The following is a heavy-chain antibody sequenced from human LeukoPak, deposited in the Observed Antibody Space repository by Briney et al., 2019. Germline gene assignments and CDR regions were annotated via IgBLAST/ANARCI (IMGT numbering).Heavy chain of an antibody. CDR2: ISYDGSNK. J-gene: IGHJ6*02. D-gene: IGHD3-10*01. V-gene: IGHV3-30*18. CDR3: AKGGVGLPSMDV. CDR1: GFTFSSYG. Sequence: GGSLRLSCAASGFTFSSYGMHWVRQAPGKGLEWVAVISYDGSNKYYADSVKGRFTISRDNSKNTLYLQMNSLRAEDTAVYYCAKGGVGLPSMDVWGQGTTVTVSS.